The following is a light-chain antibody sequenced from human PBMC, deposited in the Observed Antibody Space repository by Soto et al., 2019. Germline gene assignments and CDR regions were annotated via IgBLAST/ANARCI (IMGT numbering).Light chain of an antibody. CDR1: QGIINN. Sequence: DIQMTQSPSALSASVGDRVTITCRASQGIINNLAWYQQKPGKVPQLLIYGASTLQSGVPSRFSGSRSGTDFTLTISSLQPEDVATYYCQKYDSAPMTFGQGTKVEFK. J-gene: IGKJ1*01. CDR2: GAS. CDR3: QKYDSAPMT. V-gene: IGKV1-27*01.